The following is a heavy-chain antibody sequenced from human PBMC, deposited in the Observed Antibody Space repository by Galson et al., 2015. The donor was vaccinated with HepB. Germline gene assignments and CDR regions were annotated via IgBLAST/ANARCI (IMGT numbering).Heavy chain of an antibody. Sequence: SLRLSCAASTFTFKSYEMNWVRQAPGKGLEWLSYISSTGSIINYADSVKGRFTISRDNVKNSLYLQMNSLRAEDTAVYYCARDLRITIFGERTDYYYYGMDVWGQGTTVTVSS. D-gene: IGHD3-3*01. CDR1: TFTFKSYE. V-gene: IGHV3-48*03. J-gene: IGHJ6*02. CDR2: ISSTGSII. CDR3: ARDLRITIFGERTDYYYYGMDV.